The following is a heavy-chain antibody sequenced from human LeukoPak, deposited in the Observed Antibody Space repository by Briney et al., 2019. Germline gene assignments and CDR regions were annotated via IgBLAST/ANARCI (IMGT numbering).Heavy chain of an antibody. CDR3: ARFSSAAMAFDY. CDR1: GFTFSSYS. V-gene: IGHV3-21*05. Sequence: GGSVRLSCAASGFTFSSYSMKWVAQARGKGLEGGSDMSSSSSYKLYADSVKGRLTIPRDKDKNSLYLQMNSLRAQDTAVYYCARFSSAAMAFDYWGQGTLVTVSS. CDR2: MSSSSSYK. D-gene: IGHD5-18*01. J-gene: IGHJ4*02.